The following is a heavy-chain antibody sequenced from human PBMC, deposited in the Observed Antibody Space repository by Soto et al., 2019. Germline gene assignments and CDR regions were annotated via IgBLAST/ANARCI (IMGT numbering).Heavy chain of an antibody. Sequence: QVQLQESGPGLVQPSQTLSLTCAVSGGSVNSDAYYWRWIRQPPGKGREWIGHIDYSGRTSYSPSPRSRVSTSIAPSNRHFSLRLTSVTDADTAVYYCAQDRANAPAYFDLWGQGILVTVSS. V-gene: IGHV4-30-4*01. CDR1: GGSVNSDAYY. J-gene: IGHJ4*02. CDR3: AQDRANAPAYFDL. CDR2: IDYSGRT.